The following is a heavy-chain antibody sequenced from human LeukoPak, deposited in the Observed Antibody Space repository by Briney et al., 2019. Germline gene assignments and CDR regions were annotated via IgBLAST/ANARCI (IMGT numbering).Heavy chain of an antibody. V-gene: IGHV3-33*01. CDR3: ARDAVYSSSWQYY. CDR2: IWYDGSNK. Sequence: GGSLRLSCAASGFTFSSYGMHWVRQAPGEGLEWVAVIWYDGSNKYYADSVKGRFTISRDNSKNTLYLQMNSLRAEDTAVYYCARDAVYSSSWQYYWGQGTLVTVSS. D-gene: IGHD6-13*01. CDR1: GFTFSSYG. J-gene: IGHJ4*02.